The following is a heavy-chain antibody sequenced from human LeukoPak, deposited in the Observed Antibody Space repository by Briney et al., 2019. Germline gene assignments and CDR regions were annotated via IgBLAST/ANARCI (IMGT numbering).Heavy chain of an antibody. CDR2: ISWNSVSI. V-gene: IGHV3-9*01. J-gene: IGHJ6*02. CDR1: GFTFDDYA. Sequence: GRSLRLSCAASGFTFDDYAIHWVRQAPGKGLEWVSGISWNSVSIGYADSVKGRFTISRDNAKNSLYLQMNSLRAEDTALYYCVKDSGRNYYYGMDVWGQGTTVTVSS. CDR3: VKDSGRNYYYGMDV.